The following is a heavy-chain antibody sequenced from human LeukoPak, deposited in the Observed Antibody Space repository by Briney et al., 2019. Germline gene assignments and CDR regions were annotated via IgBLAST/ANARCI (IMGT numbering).Heavy chain of an antibody. Sequence: PSETLSLTCAVSGYSISSGFHWGWIRQPPGKGLEWIGYIYYSGSTYYNPSLKSRVTISVDTSKNQFSLKLSSVTAADTAAYYRARAEPSSSTTFDYWGQGTLVTVSS. V-gene: IGHV4-30-4*08. CDR2: IYYSGST. CDR1: GYSISSGFH. CDR3: ARAEPSSSTTFDY. D-gene: IGHD2-2*01. J-gene: IGHJ4*02.